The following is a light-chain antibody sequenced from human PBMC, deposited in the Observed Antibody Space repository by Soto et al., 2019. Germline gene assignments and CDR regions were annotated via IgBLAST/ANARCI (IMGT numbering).Light chain of an antibody. V-gene: IGLV2-14*03. CDR3: SSYTSSSTPVV. J-gene: IGLJ2*01. Sequence: QSALTQPASVSASPGQSISISCTGTTSDIGGYNHVSWYQQHPGKPPKLMIYDVRDRPSGVSNRFSGSKSGNTASLTISGLQAEDEGDYYRSSYTSSSTPVVFGGGTKLTVL. CDR2: DVR. CDR1: TSDIGGYNH.